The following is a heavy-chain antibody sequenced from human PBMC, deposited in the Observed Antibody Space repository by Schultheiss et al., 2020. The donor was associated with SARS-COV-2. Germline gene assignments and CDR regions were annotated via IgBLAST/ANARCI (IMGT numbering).Heavy chain of an antibody. CDR1: GFTFSSYA. V-gene: IGHV3-64*04. CDR2: ISSNGGST. D-gene: IGHD6-13*01. CDR3: ARDSSSWLTFDH. Sequence: GGSLRLSCSASGFTFSSYAMHWVRQAPGKGLEYVSAISSNGGSTYYADSVKGRFTISRDNAKNSLYLQMNSLRDEDTAVYYCARDSSSWLTFDHWGQGTLVTVSS. J-gene: IGHJ4*02.